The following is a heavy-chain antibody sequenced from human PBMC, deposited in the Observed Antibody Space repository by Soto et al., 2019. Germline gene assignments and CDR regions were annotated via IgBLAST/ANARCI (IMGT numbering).Heavy chain of an antibody. J-gene: IGHJ6*03. CDR2: ISGSGGST. CDR1: GFTFSSYA. D-gene: IGHD3-10*01. V-gene: IGHV3-23*01. Sequence: EVQLLESGGGLVQPGGSLRLSYAASGFTFSSYAMSWVRQAPGKGLEWVSAISGSGGSTYYADSVKGRFTISRDNSKNTLDLQLNSLRAEDTAVYYCAKDLEQLLWFGELETAYYYYYMDGWGKGTTVTVSS. CDR3: AKDLEQLLWFGELETAYYYYYMDG.